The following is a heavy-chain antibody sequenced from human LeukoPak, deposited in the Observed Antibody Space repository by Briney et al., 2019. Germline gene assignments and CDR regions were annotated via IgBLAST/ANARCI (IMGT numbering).Heavy chain of an antibody. D-gene: IGHD6-13*01. CDR2: IYYSGST. CDR3: ARRYSSSYWGYFHH. J-gene: IGHJ1*01. CDR1: GGSISSYY. Sequence: SETLSLACTVSGGSISSYYWSWIRQPPGKGLEWIGYIYYSGSTNYNPSLKSRVTISVDTSKNQFSLKLSSVTAADTAVYYCARRYSSSYWGYFHHWGQGTLVTVSS. V-gene: IGHV4-59*12.